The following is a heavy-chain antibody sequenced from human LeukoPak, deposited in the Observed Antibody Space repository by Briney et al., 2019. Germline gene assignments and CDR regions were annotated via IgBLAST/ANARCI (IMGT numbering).Heavy chain of an antibody. CDR1: GFTFSSYA. CDR2: ISGSGGST. V-gene: IGHV3-23*01. J-gene: IGHJ4*02. Sequence: GGSLRLSCAASGFTFSSYAMSWVRQAPGKGLEWVSAISGSGGSTYYADSVKGRFTISRDNSKITLYLQMNSLRAEDTAVYYCANLLIAPYYFDYWGQGTLVTVSS. CDR3: ANLLIAPYYFDY. D-gene: IGHD2-21*01.